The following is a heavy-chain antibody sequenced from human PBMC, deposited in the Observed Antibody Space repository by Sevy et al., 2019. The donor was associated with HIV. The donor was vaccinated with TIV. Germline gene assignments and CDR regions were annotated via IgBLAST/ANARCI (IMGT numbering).Heavy chain of an antibody. CDR1: GYTFTSYG. CDR2: ISAYNGNT. V-gene: IGHV1-18*04. D-gene: IGHD3-9*01. CDR3: ARGDYDILTGYYNNSFDP. Sequence: ASVKVSCKASGYTFTSYGISWVRQAPGQGLEWMGWISAYNGNTNYAQKLQGRVTMTTDTATSTAYMELRSLRSDDTAVYYCARGDYDILTGYYNNSFDPWGQGTLVTVSS. J-gene: IGHJ5*02.